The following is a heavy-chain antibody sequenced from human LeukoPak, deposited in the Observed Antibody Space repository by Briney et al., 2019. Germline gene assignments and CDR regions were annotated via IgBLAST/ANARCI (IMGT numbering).Heavy chain of an antibody. CDR2: IKQDGSEK. Sequence: GGSLRLSCAASGLTFSSYWMSWVRQAPGKGLEWVANIKQDGSEKYYVDSVKGRFTISRDNAKNSLYLQMNSLRAEDTAVYYCASGRGYSYGYIRGYFDYWGQGTLVTVSS. CDR1: GLTFSSYW. D-gene: IGHD5-18*01. CDR3: ASGRGYSYGYIRGYFDY. V-gene: IGHV3-7*01. J-gene: IGHJ4*02.